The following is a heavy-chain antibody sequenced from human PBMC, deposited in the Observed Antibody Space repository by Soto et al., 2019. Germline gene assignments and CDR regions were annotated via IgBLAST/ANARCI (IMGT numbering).Heavy chain of an antibody. J-gene: IGHJ3*02. V-gene: IGHV3-23*01. D-gene: IGHD6-6*01. CDR3: AKAGTRIAARFSAFDI. CDR1: GFTFSSYA. Sequence: GGSLRLSCAASGFTFSSYAMSWVRQAPGKGLEWVSAISGSGGSTYYADSVKGRFTISRDNSKNTLYLQMNSLRAEDTAVYYCAKAGTRIAARFSAFDIWGQGTMVTVSS. CDR2: ISGSGGST.